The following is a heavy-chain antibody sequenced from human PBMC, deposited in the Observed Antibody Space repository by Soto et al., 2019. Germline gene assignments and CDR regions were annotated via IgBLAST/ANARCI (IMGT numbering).Heavy chain of an antibody. V-gene: IGHV3-30*03. CDR3: AGGQYYFDY. J-gene: IGHJ4*02. Sequence: QVQLVESGGGVVQPGRSLRLSCAASGFPFSSYGMHWVRQAPGKGLDWVALISYDGSNKYYADSVKGRFTISRDNSKHTLYLQMSSLRVEDTAVYYCAGGQYYFDYCGQGTLVSVPS. CDR2: ISYDGSNK. D-gene: IGHD2-15*01. CDR1: GFPFSSYG.